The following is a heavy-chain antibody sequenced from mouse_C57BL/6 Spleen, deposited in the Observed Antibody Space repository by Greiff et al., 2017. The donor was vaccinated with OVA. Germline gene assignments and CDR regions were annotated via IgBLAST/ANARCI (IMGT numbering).Heavy chain of an antibody. CDR3: AREGGYGNYEDYAMDY. Sequence: EVHLVESEGGLVQPGSSMKLSCTASGFTFSDYYMAWVRQVPEKGLEWVANINYDGSSTYYLDSLKSRFIISRDNAKNILYLQMSSLKSEDTATYYCAREGGYGNYEDYAMDYWGQGTSVTVSS. CDR1: GFTFSDYY. J-gene: IGHJ4*01. D-gene: IGHD2-10*02. V-gene: IGHV5-16*01. CDR2: INYDGSST.